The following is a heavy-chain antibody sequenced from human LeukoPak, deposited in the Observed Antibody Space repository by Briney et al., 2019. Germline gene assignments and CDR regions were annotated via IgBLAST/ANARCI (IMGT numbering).Heavy chain of an antibody. CDR3: ARDRQLALDY. CDR1: GGSFSGYY. CDR2: IDHSGST. J-gene: IGHJ4*02. V-gene: IGHV4-34*01. D-gene: IGHD6-13*01. Sequence: SETLSLTCAVHGGSFSGYYWSWLRQPPGKGLEWIGNIDHSGSTNYNPSLKSRVTISVDTSKNQFSLKLNSVTAADTAVYYCARDRQLALDYWGQGTLVTVSS.